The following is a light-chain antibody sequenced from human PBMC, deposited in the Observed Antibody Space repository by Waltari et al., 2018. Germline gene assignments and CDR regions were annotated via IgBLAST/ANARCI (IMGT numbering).Light chain of an antibody. CDR2: SAS. Sequence: EIVMTQSPDTLSVSPGERATLSCRASQRVSSKLAWYQQKPGQAPRLLIYSASTRATGIPARLSGSGSGTEFTLTISSLQSEDFAVYYCQQYNNWSSWTFGQGTKVEI. CDR1: QRVSSK. V-gene: IGKV3-15*01. J-gene: IGKJ1*01. CDR3: QQYNNWSSWT.